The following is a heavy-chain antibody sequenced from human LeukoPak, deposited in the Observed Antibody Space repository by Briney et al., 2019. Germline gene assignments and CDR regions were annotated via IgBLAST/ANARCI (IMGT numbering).Heavy chain of an antibody. J-gene: IGHJ3*02. V-gene: IGHV4-59*01. CDR3: ASGPFCTNGVCYKGIRWGDAFDI. CDR2: IYYSGST. Sequence: SETLSLTCTVSGGSIRTYYWSWIRQPPGKGLEWIGYIYYSGSTNYNPSLKSRVTISVDTSKNQFSLKLSSVTAADTAVYYCASGPFCTNGVCYKGIRWGDAFDIWGQGTMVTVSS. CDR1: GGSIRTYY. D-gene: IGHD2-8*01.